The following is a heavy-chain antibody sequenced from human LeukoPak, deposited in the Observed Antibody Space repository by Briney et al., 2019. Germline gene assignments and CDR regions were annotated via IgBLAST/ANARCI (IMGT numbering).Heavy chain of an antibody. CDR1: GASISSSY. CDR2: VYYNGDT. Sequence: SETLSLTCTVSGASISSSYWSWIRQSPEKELERIGYVYYNGDTNYNPSLKSRVTISVDTSKNQFSLKLTSVTAADTAVYYCARGVRAMDVWGQGTTVTVSS. V-gene: IGHV4-59*01. J-gene: IGHJ6*02. CDR3: ARGVRAMDV. D-gene: IGHD1-1*01.